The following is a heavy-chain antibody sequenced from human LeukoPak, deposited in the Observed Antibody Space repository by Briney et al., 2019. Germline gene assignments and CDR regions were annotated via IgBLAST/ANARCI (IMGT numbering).Heavy chain of an antibody. CDR3: ARIESAALSLYYYYYMDV. J-gene: IGHJ6*03. CDR1: GFTFSSYS. D-gene: IGHD6-25*01. CDR2: ISSSSSYI. V-gene: IGHV3-21*01. Sequence: GGSLRLSCAASGFTFSSYSMNWVRQAPGKGLEWVSFISSSSSYIYYADSVKGRFTISRDNARNSLYLQMNSLRAEDTAVYYCARIESAALSLYYYYYMDVWGKGTTVTVSS.